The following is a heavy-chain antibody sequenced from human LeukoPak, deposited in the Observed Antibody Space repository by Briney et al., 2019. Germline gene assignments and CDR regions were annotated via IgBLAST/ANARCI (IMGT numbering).Heavy chain of an antibody. CDR3: ARDDDWNYEDY. CDR1: GFTFSNYW. J-gene: IGHJ4*02. Sequence: GGSLRLSCIASGFTFSNYWMSWVRQAPGKGRQWVANIKQDGSEKYYVDSVKGRFTISRDNAKKSLYLQMNSLRAEDTAVYYCARDDDWNYEDYWGQGTLVTVSS. V-gene: IGHV3-7*01. CDR2: IKQDGSEK. D-gene: IGHD1-7*01.